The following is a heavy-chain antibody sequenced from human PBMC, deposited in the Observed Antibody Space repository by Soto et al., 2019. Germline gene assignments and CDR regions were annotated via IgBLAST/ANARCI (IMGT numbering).Heavy chain of an antibody. D-gene: IGHD6-13*01. V-gene: IGHV3-74*01. CDR1: GFTFSSYW. Sequence: EVQLVESGGGLVQPGGSLRLSCAASGFTFSSYWMHWVRQAPGKGLVWVSRINSDGSSTTYADSVKGRFTSSRDNAKNTVYLQMNSLRAEDTAVYYCASKHSSRAFDSWGQGTLVTVSS. CDR3: ASKHSSRAFDS. J-gene: IGHJ4*02. CDR2: INSDGSST.